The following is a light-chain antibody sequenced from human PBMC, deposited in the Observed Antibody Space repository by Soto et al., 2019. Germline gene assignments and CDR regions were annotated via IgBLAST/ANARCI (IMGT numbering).Light chain of an antibody. V-gene: IGKV1-5*03. J-gene: IGKJ3*01. CDR3: QQYNSYPFT. CDR1: QIFSSW. Sequence: IQMTQSPSILSGSLVDIVTITCRPSQIFSSWVVWYQQKPGKAPNLLLYEATRLQGAVPSRFSGRISGSEFTLTISSLQPDDCATYYCQQYNSYPFTFGPGTKVEI. CDR2: EAT.